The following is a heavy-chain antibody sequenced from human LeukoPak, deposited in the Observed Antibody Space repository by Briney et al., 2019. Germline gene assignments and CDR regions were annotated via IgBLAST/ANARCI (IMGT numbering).Heavy chain of an antibody. CDR1: GFTFSSQA. V-gene: IGHV3-30-3*01. CDR2: ISYDGSNK. D-gene: IGHD3-10*01. J-gene: IGHJ3*02. Sequence: GGSLRLSCAASGFTFSSQAMHWDRQAPGKGLEWVAVISYDGSNKYYADSVKGRFTIARDNSKSTLYLQMDSLRAEDTAMYYCARDGSGGDAFDIWGQGTMITVSS. CDR3: ARDGSGGDAFDI.